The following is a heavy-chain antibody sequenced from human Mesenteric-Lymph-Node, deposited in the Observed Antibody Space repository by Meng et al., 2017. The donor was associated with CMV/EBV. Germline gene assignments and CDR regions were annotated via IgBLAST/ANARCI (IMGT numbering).Heavy chain of an antibody. Sequence: ASVKVSCKASGYTFIDYYIHWVRQAPGQGLEWMGRTIPRSGGTNYAQKFQGRVTMTRERSISTAYMELSSLRSDDTAVYYCARGLEYCSSTSCQQYYFDYWGQGSLVTVSS. CDR2: TIPRSGGT. CDR1: GYTFIDYY. CDR3: ARGLEYCSSTSCQQYYFDY. V-gene: IGHV1-2*06. J-gene: IGHJ4*02. D-gene: IGHD2-2*01.